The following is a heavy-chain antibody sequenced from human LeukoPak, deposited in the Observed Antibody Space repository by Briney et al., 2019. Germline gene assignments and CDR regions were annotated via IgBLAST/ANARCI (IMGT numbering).Heavy chain of an antibody. CDR2: ISSSGNTI. D-gene: IGHD5-18*01. Sequence: GGSLRLSCAASGFTFSSYEMNWVRQAPGKGLEWVSYISSSGNTIYYADSVKGRFTISRDNSKNTLYLQMNSLRAEDTAVYYCAKAFSYSYGPFDYWGQGTLVTVSS. CDR1: GFTFSSYE. V-gene: IGHV3-48*03. J-gene: IGHJ4*02. CDR3: AKAFSYSYGPFDY.